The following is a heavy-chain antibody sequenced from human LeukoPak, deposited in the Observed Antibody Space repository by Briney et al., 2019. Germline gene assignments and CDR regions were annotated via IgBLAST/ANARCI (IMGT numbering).Heavy chain of an antibody. D-gene: IGHD1-26*01. Sequence: ASVKVSCKASGYTLTSYGISRVRQAPGQGLEWMGWISAYNGNTNYAQKLQGRVTMTTDTSTSTAYMELRSLRSDDTAVYYCARVLGPRDWFDPWGQGTLVTVSS. J-gene: IGHJ5*02. V-gene: IGHV1-18*01. CDR2: ISAYNGNT. CDR1: GYTLTSYG. CDR3: ARVLGPRDWFDP.